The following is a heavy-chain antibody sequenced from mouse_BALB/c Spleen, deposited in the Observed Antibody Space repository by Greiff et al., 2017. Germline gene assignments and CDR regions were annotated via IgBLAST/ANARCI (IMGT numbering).Heavy chain of an antibody. CDR2: ISNGGGST. D-gene: IGHD1-1*01. J-gene: IGHJ4*01. CDR3: AREGGYYGSA. CDR1: GFTFSSYT. Sequence: DVMLVESGGGLVQPGGSLKLSCAASGFTFSSYTMSWVRQTPEKRLEWVAYISNGGGSTYYPDTVKGRFTISRDNAKNTLYLQMSSLKSEDTAMYYCAREGGYYGSAWGQGTSVTVSS. V-gene: IGHV5-12-2*01.